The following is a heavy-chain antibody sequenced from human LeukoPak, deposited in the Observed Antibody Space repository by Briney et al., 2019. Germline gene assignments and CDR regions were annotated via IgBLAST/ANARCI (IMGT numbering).Heavy chain of an antibody. V-gene: IGHV4-59*08. CDR2: IYYSGST. CDR3: ARHLPKWGGDY. D-gene: IGHD1-26*01. CDR1: GGSISSYY. J-gene: IGHJ4*02. Sequence: PSETLSLTCTVSGGSISSYYWSWIRQPPGKGLEWIGYIYYSGSTKYNPSLKSRVAISVDTSKNQFSLKLSSVTAADTAVYYCARHLPKWGGDYWGQGTLVTVSS.